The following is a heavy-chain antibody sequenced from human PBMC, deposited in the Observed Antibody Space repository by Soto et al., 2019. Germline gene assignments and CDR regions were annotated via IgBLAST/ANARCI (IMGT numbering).Heavy chain of an antibody. CDR1: GFTFSSYA. Sequence: PGGSLRLSCSASGFTFSSYAMHRVRQAPGKGLEYVSAISSNGGSTYYADSVKGRFTISRDNSKNTLYLQMSSLRAEDTAVYYCVKDLGIAAPEYYFDYWGQGTLVTVSS. J-gene: IGHJ4*02. V-gene: IGHV3-64D*08. CDR3: VKDLGIAAPEYYFDY. D-gene: IGHD6-6*01. CDR2: ISSNGGST.